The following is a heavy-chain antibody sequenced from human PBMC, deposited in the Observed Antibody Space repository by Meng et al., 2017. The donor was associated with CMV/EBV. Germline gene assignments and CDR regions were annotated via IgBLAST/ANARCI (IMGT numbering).Heavy chain of an antibody. CDR3: ARTHDYSSPFDY. D-gene: IGHD4-11*01. V-gene: IGHV2-26*01. CDR1: GFSLSNGRLG. CDR2: IFSNDDT. Sequence: SGPTLVKPSETLTLTCTVSGFSLSNGRLGVSWIRQPPGKAPEWLAHIFSNDDTSYSTSLKDRLTISKGTSKSQVVLTMINMDPVDTATYYCARTHDYSSPFDYWGQGTLVTVSS. J-gene: IGHJ4*02.